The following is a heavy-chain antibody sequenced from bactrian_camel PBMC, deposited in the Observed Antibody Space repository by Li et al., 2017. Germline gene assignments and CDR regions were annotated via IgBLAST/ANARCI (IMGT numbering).Heavy chain of an antibody. D-gene: IGHD5*01. J-gene: IGHJ4*01. Sequence: HVQLVESGGGLVQPGGSLTLSCVVSGFTFSNYWMYWVRQAPGKGLEWVSSITGSGSRAFYSEAVKGRFTISRGNAENTLYLQLNSLKTDDTAMYYCAKNEPMGWVIVAYNYWGQGTQVTVS. CDR3: AKNEPMGWVIVAYNY. CDR2: ITGSGSRA. V-gene: IGHV3S1*01. CDR1: GFTFSNYW.